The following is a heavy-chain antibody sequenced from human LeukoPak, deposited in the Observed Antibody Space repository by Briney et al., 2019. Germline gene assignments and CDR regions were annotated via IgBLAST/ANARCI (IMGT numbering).Heavy chain of an antibody. D-gene: IGHD3-10*01. CDR2: INADGSST. CDR3: AKDFYGSGRYYDYDAFDV. V-gene: IGHV3-74*01. Sequence: GGSLRRSCAASGFTFSSYWMYWVRQAPGKGLVWVSRINADGSSTTYADSVKGRFTISRDNSKNTLYLQMNSLRAEDTAVYYCAKDFYGSGRYYDYDAFDVWGQGTMVTVSS. CDR1: GFTFSSYW. J-gene: IGHJ3*01.